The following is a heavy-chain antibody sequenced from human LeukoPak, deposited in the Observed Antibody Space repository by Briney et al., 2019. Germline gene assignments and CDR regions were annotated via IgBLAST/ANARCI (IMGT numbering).Heavy chain of an antibody. CDR2: ISGSGGRT. CDR3: AELGITMIGGV. D-gene: IGHD3-10*02. V-gene: IGHV3-23*01. CDR1: GFTFSSYA. Sequence: GGSLRLSCAASGFTFSSYAMSWVRQAPGKGLEWVSDISGSGGRTYYVDSVKGRFTISRDNGKNMLYLQMNSLRAEDTAVYYCAELGITMIGGVWGKGTTVTISS. J-gene: IGHJ6*04.